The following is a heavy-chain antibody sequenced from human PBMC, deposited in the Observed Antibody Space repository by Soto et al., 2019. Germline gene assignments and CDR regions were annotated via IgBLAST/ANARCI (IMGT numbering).Heavy chain of an antibody. CDR1: GYTFTTYY. Sequence: QVQLVQSGAEAKNPGASVKVSCKASGYTFTTYYVHWVRQAPGEGLEWMGFINPSVGSTSYSRKLQGRVTMTRDTSTSTLYVELSSLGSEDTAVYYCARNKASGLDFWGQGTMVTVAS. J-gene: IGHJ3*01. D-gene: IGHD6-25*01. CDR3: ARNKASGLDF. CDR2: INPSVGST. V-gene: IGHV1-46*01.